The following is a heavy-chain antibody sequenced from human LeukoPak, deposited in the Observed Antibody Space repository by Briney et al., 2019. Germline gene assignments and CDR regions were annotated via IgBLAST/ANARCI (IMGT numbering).Heavy chain of an antibody. J-gene: IGHJ4*02. D-gene: IGHD3-3*01. CDR3: ARVRNYDFWSGYYDY. V-gene: IGHV3-23*01. CDR1: GFTFSSYA. Sequence: QPGGSLRLSCAASGFTFSSYAMTWVRQAPGKGLEWVSAISGSGGDTYHADSVKGRFTISRDNSKNTLYLQMGSLRAEDMAVYYCARVRNYDFWSGYYDYWGQGTLVTVSS. CDR2: ISGSGGDT.